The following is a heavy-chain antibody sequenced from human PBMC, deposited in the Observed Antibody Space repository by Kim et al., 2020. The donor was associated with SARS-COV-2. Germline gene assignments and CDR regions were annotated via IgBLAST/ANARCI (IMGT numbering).Heavy chain of an antibody. V-gene: IGHV4-31*03. CDR2: IYYSGST. D-gene: IGHD6-13*01. CDR1: GGSISSGGYY. J-gene: IGHJ5*02. CDR3: ARGLIAALNWFDP. Sequence: SETLSLTCTVSGGSISSGGYYWSWIRHHPGKGLEWIGYIYYSGSTYYNPSLKSRVTISVDTSKNQFSLKLSSVTAADTAVYYCARGLIAALNWFDPWGQGTLVTVSS.